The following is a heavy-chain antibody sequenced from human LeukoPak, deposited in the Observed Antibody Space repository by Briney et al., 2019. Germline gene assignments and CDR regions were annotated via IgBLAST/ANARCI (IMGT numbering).Heavy chain of an antibody. CDR2: ISSSSSTI. J-gene: IGHJ5*02. Sequence: PGGSLSLSCAASGFTFSSYEMNWVRQAPGKGLEWVSYISSSSSTIYYADSVKGRFTISRDNSKNTLYLQMNSLRAEDTAVYYCAKGDKMLTWRRTYNWLDPWGQGTLVTVSS. V-gene: IGHV3-48*01. D-gene: IGHD3-16*01. CDR3: AKGDKMLTWRRTYNWLDP. CDR1: GFTFSSYE.